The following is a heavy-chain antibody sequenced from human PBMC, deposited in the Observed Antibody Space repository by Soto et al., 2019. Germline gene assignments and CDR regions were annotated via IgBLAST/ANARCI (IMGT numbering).Heavy chain of an antibody. CDR1: GASISSHY. J-gene: IGHJ4*02. D-gene: IGHD3-22*01. Sequence: SETLSLTCTVSGASISSHYWSWIRQPPGKGLEWIGYMYNSGSTNYNPSLKSRVTISVDTSKNQFSLRLRSVTAADTAVYYCARGGYYDSSGDLDYWSQGTLVTVSS. V-gene: IGHV4-59*11. CDR3: ARGGYYDSSGDLDY. CDR2: MYNSGST.